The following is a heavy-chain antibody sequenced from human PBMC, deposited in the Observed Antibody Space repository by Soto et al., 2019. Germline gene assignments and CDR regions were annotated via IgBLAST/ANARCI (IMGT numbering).Heavy chain of an antibody. CDR3: ARAMVVTQNWFDP. V-gene: IGHV4-30-4*01. Sequence: QVQLQESGPGLVKPSQTLSLTCTVSGGSISSGDYYWSWLRQPTGKGLEWIWHIYYSGSTYYNPSLKRRVTISVDTSKNQFSLKLSSVTAAYTAVYYCARAMVVTQNWFDPWGQGTLVTVSS. CDR2: IYYSGST. D-gene: IGHD2-21*02. CDR1: GGSISSGDYY. J-gene: IGHJ5*02.